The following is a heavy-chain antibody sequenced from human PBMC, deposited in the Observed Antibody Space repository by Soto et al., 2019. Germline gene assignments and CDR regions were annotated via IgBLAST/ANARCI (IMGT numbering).Heavy chain of an antibody. CDR3: AGSGGYLGYFDY. V-gene: IGHV1-46*01. CDR2: INPSGGST. CDR1: GYTFTSYY. D-gene: IGHD2-15*01. Sequence: ASVNVSCKSSGYTFTSYYIHWARQAPGQGLEWMGIINPSGGSTSYAQKFQGRVTMTRDTSTSTVYMELSSLRSEDTAVYYCAGSGGYLGYFDYWGQGTLVTVSS. J-gene: IGHJ4*02.